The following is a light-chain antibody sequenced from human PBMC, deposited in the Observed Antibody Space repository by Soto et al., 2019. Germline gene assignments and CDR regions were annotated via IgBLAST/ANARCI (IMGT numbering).Light chain of an antibody. V-gene: IGLV2-11*01. J-gene: IGLJ2*01. CDR3: CSYADSSSFRVL. CDR2: DVT. Sequence: QSALTQPPSASGSPGQSVTISCTGTSSDVGVYNYVSWYQQHPGKAPKLIIYDVTKRPSGVPDRFSGSKSANTASLIISGLQAADEAEYYCCCCSYADSSSFRVLFGGGTKLTVL. CDR1: SSDVGVYNY.